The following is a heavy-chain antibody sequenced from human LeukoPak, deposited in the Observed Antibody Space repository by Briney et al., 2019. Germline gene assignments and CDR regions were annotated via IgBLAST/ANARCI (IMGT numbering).Heavy chain of an antibody. CDR2: IYYSGST. Sequence: PSETLSLTCTVSGDSISSYYWSWIRQPPGQGLELIGYIYYSGSTNYNPSLKSRVTISIDTSKNQFSLNLSPVTAADTDVYYCARDGGGYNYGVFDYGGQGTLVTVSS. CDR1: GDSISSYY. V-gene: IGHV4-59*01. CDR3: ARDGGGYNYGVFDY. J-gene: IGHJ4*02. D-gene: IGHD5-18*01.